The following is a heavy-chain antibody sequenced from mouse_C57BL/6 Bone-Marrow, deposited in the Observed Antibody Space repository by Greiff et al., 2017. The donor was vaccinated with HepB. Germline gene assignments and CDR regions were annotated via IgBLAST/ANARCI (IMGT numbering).Heavy chain of an antibody. J-gene: IGHJ1*03. CDR3: ARTNYEYFDV. CDR2: IYPGDGDT. V-gene: IGHV1-82*01. Sequence: VQRVESGPELVKPGASVKISCKASGYAFSSSWMNWVKQRPGKGLEWIGRIYPGDGDTNYNGKFKGKATLTADKSSSTAYMQLSSLTSEDSAVYFCARTNYEYFDVWGTGTTVTVSS. CDR1: GYAFSSSW. D-gene: IGHD1-1*01.